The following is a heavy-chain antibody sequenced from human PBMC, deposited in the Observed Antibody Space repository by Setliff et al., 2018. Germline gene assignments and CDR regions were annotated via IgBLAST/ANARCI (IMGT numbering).Heavy chain of an antibody. D-gene: IGHD1-1*01. J-gene: IGHJ4*02. CDR2: TYYSGST. CDR1: GGSIFSSAYY. Sequence: PSETLSLTCNVSGGSIFSSAYYWGWIRQPPGKGLEWIGSTYYSGSTYYNPSLRSPVTISLDTSKNQFSLSLTSVTAEDTAVYYCARTGTYRYFDYWGQGALVTV. CDR3: ARTGTYRYFDY. V-gene: IGHV4-39*01.